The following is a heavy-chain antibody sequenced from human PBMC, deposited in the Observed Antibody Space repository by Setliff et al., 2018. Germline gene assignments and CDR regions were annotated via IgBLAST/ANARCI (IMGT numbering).Heavy chain of an antibody. V-gene: IGHV3-48*03. J-gene: IGHJ4*02. CDR1: GFTFSSYE. D-gene: IGHD2-8*02. CDR3: TRASMGGGSYWWDY. Sequence: GGSLRLSCAASGFTFSSYEMNWVRQAPGKGLEWVSYISSSSSTIYYADSVKGRFTISRDNAKSSLSLQMDSLRVEDTAVYYCTRASMGGGSYWWDYWGQGTLVTVSS. CDR2: ISSSSSTI.